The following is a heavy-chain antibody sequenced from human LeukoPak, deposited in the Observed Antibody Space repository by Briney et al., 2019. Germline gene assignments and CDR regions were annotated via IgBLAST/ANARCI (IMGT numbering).Heavy chain of an antibody. D-gene: IGHD2/OR15-2a*01. V-gene: IGHV3-30-3*01. CDR1: GFTFSSYA. Sequence: GGSLRLSCAASGFTFSSYAMHWVRQAPGKGLEWVAVISYDGSNKYYADSVKGRFTISRDNSKNTLYLQMNSLRAEDTAVHYCARAKGEYDAFDIWGQGTMVTVSS. J-gene: IGHJ3*02. CDR2: ISYDGSNK. CDR3: ARAKGEYDAFDI.